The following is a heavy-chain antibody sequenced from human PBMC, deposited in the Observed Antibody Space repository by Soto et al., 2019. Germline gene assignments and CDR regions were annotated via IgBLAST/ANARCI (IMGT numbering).Heavy chain of an antibody. CDR1: GGSVSSGSYY. CDR2: IFYSGST. J-gene: IGHJ5*02. D-gene: IGHD5-18*01. Sequence: QVQLQESGPGLVKPSETLSLTCTVSGGSVSSGSYYWNWIRQPPGKGLEWIGYIFYSGSTNYNPSLKRRVTISVDTSKNQFSLRLSSVTAADTAVYYCARVDGYSYGYRFDPWGQGTLVTVSS. CDR3: ARVDGYSYGYRFDP. V-gene: IGHV4-61*01.